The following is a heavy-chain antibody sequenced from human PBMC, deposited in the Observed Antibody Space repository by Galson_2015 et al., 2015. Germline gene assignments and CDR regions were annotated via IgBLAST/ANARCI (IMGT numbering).Heavy chain of an antibody. Sequence: SVKVSCKASGGTFSSYAISWVRQAPGQGLEWMGGIIPIFGTANYAQKFQGRVTITADESTSTAYMELSSLRSEDTAVYYCARLYCSGGSCYPGYWGQGTLVTVSS. D-gene: IGHD2-15*01. CDR1: GGTFSSYA. CDR3: ARLYCSGGSCYPGY. J-gene: IGHJ4*02. CDR2: IIPIFGTA. V-gene: IGHV1-69*13.